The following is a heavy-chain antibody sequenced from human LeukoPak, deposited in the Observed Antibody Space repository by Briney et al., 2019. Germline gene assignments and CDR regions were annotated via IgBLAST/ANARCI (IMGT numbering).Heavy chain of an antibody. Sequence: PGGSLRLSCAASGFTFSSYSMNWVRQAPGKGLEWVSSISSSSSYIYYADSVKGRFTISRDNAKNSLYLQMNSLRAEDTALYYCAKDIRAAAGPTGWFDPWGQGTLVTVSS. CDR3: AKDIRAAAGPTGWFDP. CDR1: GFTFSSYS. V-gene: IGHV3-21*04. J-gene: IGHJ5*02. CDR2: ISSSSSYI. D-gene: IGHD6-13*01.